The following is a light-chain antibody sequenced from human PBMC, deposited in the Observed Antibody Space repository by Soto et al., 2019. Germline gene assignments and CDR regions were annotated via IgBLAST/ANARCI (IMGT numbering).Light chain of an antibody. J-gene: IGKJ5*01. CDR3: QHLKSYPIT. V-gene: IGKV1-9*01. CDR2: GAS. CDR1: QGISSY. Sequence: DIQLTQSPSFLSASVGDRVTITCRASQGISSYLAWYQQKPGKAPKLLIYGASTLQRGVSSRFSGSGSGTEFTLTISSLQPEDFATYYCQHLKSYPITCGQGTRLEIK.